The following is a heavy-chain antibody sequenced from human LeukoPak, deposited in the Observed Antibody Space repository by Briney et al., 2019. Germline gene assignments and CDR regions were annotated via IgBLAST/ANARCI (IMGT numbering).Heavy chain of an antibody. V-gene: IGHV4-39*07. CDR1: GGSISSSSYY. Sequence: PSETLSLTCTVSGGSISSSSYYWGWIRQPPGKGLEWIGRIYTSGSTNYNPSLKSRVTMSVDMSTNQLSLKLSSVTAADTAVYYCARAGDSSGYEYYFDYWGQGTLVTVSS. CDR3: ARAGDSSGYEYYFDY. J-gene: IGHJ4*02. CDR2: IYTSGST. D-gene: IGHD3-22*01.